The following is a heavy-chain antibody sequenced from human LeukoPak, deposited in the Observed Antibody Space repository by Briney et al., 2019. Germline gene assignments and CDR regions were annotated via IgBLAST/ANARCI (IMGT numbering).Heavy chain of an antibody. J-gene: IGHJ4*02. CDR2: INEDGSEK. Sequence: GGSLRLSCEGSGYTFNTFWMRWVRQAPGKGLEWVGNINEDGSEKYYVESVKGRFTISRDNAKNTLYLQMNSLRAEDTAVYYCARTPEGDFWSRYYQFDHWGQGTLVTVSS. D-gene: IGHD3-3*01. CDR3: ARTPEGDFWSRYYQFDH. CDR1: GYTFNTFW. V-gene: IGHV3-7*01.